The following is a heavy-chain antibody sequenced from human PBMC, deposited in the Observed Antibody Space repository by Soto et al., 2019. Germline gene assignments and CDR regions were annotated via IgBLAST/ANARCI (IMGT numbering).Heavy chain of an antibody. D-gene: IGHD6-13*01. J-gene: IGHJ4*02. CDR3: ARGYGGAAAGFDY. CDR2: INHSGST. Sequence: SETLSLTCAVYGGSFSGYYWSWIRQPPGKGLEWIGEINHSGSTNYNPSLKSRVTISVDTSKNQFSLKLSSATAADTAVYYCARGYGGAAAGFDYWGQGTLVTVSS. V-gene: IGHV4-34*01. CDR1: GGSFSGYY.